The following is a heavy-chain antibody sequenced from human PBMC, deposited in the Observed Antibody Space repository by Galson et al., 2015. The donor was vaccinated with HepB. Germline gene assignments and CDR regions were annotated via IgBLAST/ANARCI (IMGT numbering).Heavy chain of an antibody. J-gene: IGHJ4*02. CDR2: IYYSGST. Sequence: ETLSLTCTVSGGPISSSSYYWGWIRQPPGKGLEWIGSIYYSGSTYYNPSLKSRVTISVDTSKNQFSLKLSSVTAADTAVYYCARHPGLAALRYWGQGTLVTVSS. CDR1: GGPISSSSYY. V-gene: IGHV4-39*01. CDR3: ARHPGLAALRY. D-gene: IGHD2-15*01.